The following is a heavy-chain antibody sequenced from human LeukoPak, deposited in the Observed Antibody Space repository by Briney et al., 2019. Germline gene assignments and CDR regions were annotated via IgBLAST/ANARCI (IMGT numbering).Heavy chain of an antibody. J-gene: IGHJ5*02. V-gene: IGHV7-4-1*02. D-gene: IGHD3-10*01. Sequence: ASVKVSCKASGYTFTSFAMNWVRQAPGQGLEWMGWINTNTGNPTYAQGFTGRFVFSLDTSVSTVYLQISSLKAEDTAVYYCARVAPVRGVIKFHPRWFDPWGQGTLVTVSS. CDR2: INTNTGNP. CDR1: GYTFTSFA. CDR3: ARVAPVRGVIKFHPRWFDP.